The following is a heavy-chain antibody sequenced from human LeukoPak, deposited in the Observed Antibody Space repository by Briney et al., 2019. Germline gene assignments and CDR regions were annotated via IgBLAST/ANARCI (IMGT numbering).Heavy chain of an antibody. Sequence: SETLSPTCTVSGGSISSYYWSWIRQPPGKGLEWIGEINHSGSTNYNPSLKSRVTISVDTSKNQFSLKLSSVTAADTAVYYCARYSSSWSGGYYYGMDVWGQGTTVTVSS. CDR1: GGSISSYY. V-gene: IGHV4-34*01. D-gene: IGHD6-13*01. J-gene: IGHJ6*02. CDR2: INHSGST. CDR3: ARYSSSWSGGYYYGMDV.